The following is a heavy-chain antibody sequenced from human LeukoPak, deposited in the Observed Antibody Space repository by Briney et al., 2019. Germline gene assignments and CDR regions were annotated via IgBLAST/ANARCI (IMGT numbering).Heavy chain of an antibody. Sequence: GGSLRLSCAASGFTFSSYGMHWVRQAPGKGLEWVAVIWYDGSNKYYADSVKGRLTISRDNSKNTLYLQMNSLRAEDTAVYYCARRGYSYGFFPTPNYYYYGMDVWGQGTTVTVSS. CDR2: IWYDGSNK. CDR3: ARRGYSYGFFPTPNYYYYGMDV. V-gene: IGHV3-33*01. D-gene: IGHD5-18*01. CDR1: GFTFSSYG. J-gene: IGHJ6*02.